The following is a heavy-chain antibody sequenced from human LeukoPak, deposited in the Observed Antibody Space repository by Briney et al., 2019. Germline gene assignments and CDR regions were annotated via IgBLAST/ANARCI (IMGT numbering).Heavy chain of an antibody. CDR2: ISYDGSNK. V-gene: IGHV3-30*03. D-gene: IGHD6-13*01. CDR3: AREAISGSSWSDAFDI. J-gene: IGHJ3*02. CDR1: GFTFRSFG. Sequence: GGSLRLSCAASGFTFRSFGMHWVRQAPGKGLEWVAVISYDGSNKYFADSVKGRFTISRDNAKNSLYLQMNSLRAEDAAVYYCAREAISGSSWSDAFDIWGQGTMVTVSS.